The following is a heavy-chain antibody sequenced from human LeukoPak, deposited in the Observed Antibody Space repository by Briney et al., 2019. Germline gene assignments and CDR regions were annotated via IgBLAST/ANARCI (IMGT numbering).Heavy chain of an antibody. D-gene: IGHD1-26*01. CDR2: ISAYNGNT. CDR1: GYTFTSYG. CDR3: ARDARRWELLPVNY. Sequence: ASVKVSCKASGYTFTSYGISWVRQAPGQGLEWMGWISAYNGNTNYAQKLQGRVTMTTDTSTSTAYMELRSLRSDDTAVYYCARDARRWELLPVNYWGQGTLVTVSS. J-gene: IGHJ4*02. V-gene: IGHV1-18*01.